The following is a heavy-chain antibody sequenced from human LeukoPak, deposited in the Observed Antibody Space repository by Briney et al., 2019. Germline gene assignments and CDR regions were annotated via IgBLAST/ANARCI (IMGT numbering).Heavy chain of an antibody. CDR2: ISSSSSPI. D-gene: IGHD6-6*01. CDR3: ARSRGSSAPEY. CDR1: GFTFSDYS. J-gene: IGHJ4*02. V-gene: IGHV3-48*01. Sequence: GGSPRLSCEASGFTFSDYSMNWVRQAPGKGLEWVSYISSSSSPIYYADSVKGRFTISRDNAKNSLYLQMNSLRAEDTAVYYCARSRGSSAPEYWGQGTLVTVSS.